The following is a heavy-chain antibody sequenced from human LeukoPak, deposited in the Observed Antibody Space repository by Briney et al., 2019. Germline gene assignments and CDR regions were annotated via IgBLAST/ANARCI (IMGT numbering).Heavy chain of an antibody. V-gene: IGHV3-48*03. CDR2: ISDSGSTI. D-gene: IGHD3-16*02. CDR1: GFTFSSYE. CDR3: ARDGDYDYVWGSYRQFDY. J-gene: IGHJ4*02. Sequence: GGSLRLSCAASGFTFSSYEMHWVRQAPGKGLEWVSYISDSGSTIYYADSVKGRFTISRDNAKNSLYLQMNSLRAEDTAVYYCARDGDYDYVWGSYRQFDYWGQGTLVTVSS.